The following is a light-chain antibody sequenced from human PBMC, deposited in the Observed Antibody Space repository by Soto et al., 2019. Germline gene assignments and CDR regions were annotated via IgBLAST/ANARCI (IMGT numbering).Light chain of an antibody. J-gene: IGLJ3*02. CDR3: AAWDDSLNGRVFWV. V-gene: IGLV1-44*01. Sequence: QSVLTQPPSASGTPGQRVTISCSGSSSNIGSNTVNWYQQLPGTAPKLLIYSNNQRPSGVPDRFSGSKSGTSASLAISGLQSEDEADYYCAAWDDSLNGRVFWVFGGGTKLTVL. CDR2: SNN. CDR1: SSNIGSNT.